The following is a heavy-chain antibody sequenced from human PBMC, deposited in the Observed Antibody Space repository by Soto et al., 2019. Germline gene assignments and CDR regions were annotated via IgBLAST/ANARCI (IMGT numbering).Heavy chain of an antibody. CDR3: ATEDCISTTCWPDY. D-gene: IGHD2-2*01. CDR1: GYTFNSYG. V-gene: IGHV1-18*01. Sequence: GASVKVSCKASGYTFNSYGISWVRQAPGQGLEWMGWINTYNGNTHYAQKFQGRVTVTTDTSTNTAYMELRSLRSDDTAVYYCATEDCISTTCWPDYWGQGTPVTVPQ. CDR2: INTYNGNT. J-gene: IGHJ4*02.